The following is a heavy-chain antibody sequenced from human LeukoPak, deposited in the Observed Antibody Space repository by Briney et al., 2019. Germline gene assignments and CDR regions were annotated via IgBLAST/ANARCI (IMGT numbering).Heavy chain of an antibody. V-gene: IGHV6-1*01. CDR2: TYYKSKWYN. J-gene: IGHJ6*02. Sequence: SQTLSLTCAISGDSVSSNSTAWNWITQSPSRGLEWLGRTYYKSKWYNDYAVSVKSRITINPDTSKNQFSLQLNPVTPEDTAVYYCEREGAYYYYGMDVWGQGTTVTVSS. D-gene: IGHD4/OR15-4a*01. CDR3: EREGAYYYYGMDV. CDR1: GDSVSSNSTA.